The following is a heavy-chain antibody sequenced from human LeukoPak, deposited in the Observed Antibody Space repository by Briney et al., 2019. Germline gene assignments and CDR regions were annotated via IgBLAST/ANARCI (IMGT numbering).Heavy chain of an antibody. J-gene: IGHJ4*02. Sequence: PGGSLRLSCASSGFSISSYSMNWVRQAPGKGLEWVANIKQDGSEKYYVDSVKGRFTISRDNAKNSLYLQMNSLRAEDTAVYYCARDGRSDWGQGTLVTVSS. V-gene: IGHV3-7*01. CDR2: IKQDGSEK. CDR1: GFSISSYS. CDR3: ARDGRSD.